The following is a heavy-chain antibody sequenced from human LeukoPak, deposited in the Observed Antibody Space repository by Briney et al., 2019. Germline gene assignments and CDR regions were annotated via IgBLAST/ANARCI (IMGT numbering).Heavy chain of an antibody. CDR1: GASISTYY. J-gene: IGHJ3*02. CDR3: ARDSYVWGSYRHDAFDI. D-gene: IGHD3-16*02. V-gene: IGHV4-59*01. CDR2: IYYSGRT. Sequence: SETLSLTCTVSGASISTYYWSWIRQPPGKGLEWIGYIYYSGRTNYNPSLKSRPTISVDTSKNQFSLKLISVTAADTAVYYCARDSYVWGSYRHDAFDIWGQGTMVTVSS.